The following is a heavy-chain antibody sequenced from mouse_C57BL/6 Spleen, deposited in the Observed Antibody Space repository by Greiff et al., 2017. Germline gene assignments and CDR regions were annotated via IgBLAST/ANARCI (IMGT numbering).Heavy chain of an antibody. CDR1: GYTFTSYW. CDR2: INPSNGGT. Sequence: QVHVKQPGTELVKPGASVKLSCKASGYTFTSYWMHWVKQRPGQGLEWIGNINPSNGGTNYNEKFKSKATLTVDKSSSTAYMQLSSLTSEDSAVYYCARDYYGSSYDDYYAMDYWGQGTSVTVSS. V-gene: IGHV1-53*01. CDR3: ARDYYGSSYDDYYAMDY. J-gene: IGHJ4*01. D-gene: IGHD1-1*01.